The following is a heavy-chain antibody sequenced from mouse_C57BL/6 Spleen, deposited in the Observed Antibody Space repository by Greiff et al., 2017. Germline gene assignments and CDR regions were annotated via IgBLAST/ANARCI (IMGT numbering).Heavy chain of an antibody. D-gene: IGHD1-1*01. Sequence: QVQLQQPGAELVKPGASVKMSCKASGYTFTSYWITWVKQRPGQGLEWIGDIYPGSGSTNYNEKFKSKATLPVDTSSSTAYMQLSRLTSEASAVYYCARGYYCGSSLFAYWGQGTLVTVSA. CDR1: GYTFTSYW. J-gene: IGHJ3*01. CDR2: IYPGSGST. V-gene: IGHV1-55*01. CDR3: ARGYYCGSSLFAY.